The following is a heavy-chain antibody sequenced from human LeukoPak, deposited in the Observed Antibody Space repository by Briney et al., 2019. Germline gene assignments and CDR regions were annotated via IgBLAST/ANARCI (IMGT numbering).Heavy chain of an antibody. V-gene: IGHV3-48*01. CDR2: ISSSSSTT. CDR1: GFTFSSYS. CDR3: AREGGSGYANTYFDY. J-gene: IGHJ4*02. Sequence: GGSLRLSCAASGFTFSSYSMNWVRQAPGKGLEWVSYISSSSSTTYYADSVKGRFTISRDSAKNSVYLQMNSLRAEDTAVYYCAREGGSGYANTYFDYWGQGTLVTVSS. D-gene: IGHD5-12*01.